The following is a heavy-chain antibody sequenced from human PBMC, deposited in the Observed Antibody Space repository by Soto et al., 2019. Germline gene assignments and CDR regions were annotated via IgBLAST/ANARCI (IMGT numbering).Heavy chain of an antibody. D-gene: IGHD3-9*01. CDR3: ARVGAELRYFDWLFGGGWFDP. Sequence: QVQLVESGGGLVKPGGSLRLSCAASGFTCSDYYMSWIRQAPGKGLEWVSYISSSGSTIYYADSVKGRFTISRDNAKNSLYLQMNSLRAEDTAVYYCARVGAELRYFDWLFGGGWFDPWGQGTLVTVSS. J-gene: IGHJ5*02. V-gene: IGHV3-11*01. CDR1: GFTCSDYY. CDR2: ISSSGSTI.